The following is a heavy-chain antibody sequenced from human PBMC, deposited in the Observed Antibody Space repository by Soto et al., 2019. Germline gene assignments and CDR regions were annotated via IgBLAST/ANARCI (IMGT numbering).Heavy chain of an antibody. D-gene: IGHD4-17*01. CDR1: GFDFNNYW. CDR2: INGDGSDR. J-gene: IGHJ5*02. Sequence: EVQLVESGGGLVQPGGSLRLSCGASGFDFNNYWMHWVRQDPGKGLVWVSRINGDGSDRKYADSVKGRFTISRDNAKNTVYLQMNSLRAEDTAVYYCARDQTTGDWFDAWGQGTLVTVSS. V-gene: IGHV3-74*03. CDR3: ARDQTTGDWFDA.